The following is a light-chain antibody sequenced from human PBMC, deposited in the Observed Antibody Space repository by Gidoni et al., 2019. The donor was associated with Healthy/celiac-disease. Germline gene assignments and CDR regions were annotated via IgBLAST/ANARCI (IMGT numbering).Light chain of an antibody. CDR1: QSVSSN. Sequence: EIVMPQSPATLSVSPGERATLSCRASQSVSSNLAWYQQKPGQAPRLLIYGASTRATGIPARFSGSGSGTEFTLTISSLQSEDFAVYYCQQYNNWPPVTFGQGTKVEIK. CDR3: QQYNNWPPVT. CDR2: GAS. J-gene: IGKJ1*01. V-gene: IGKV3-15*01.